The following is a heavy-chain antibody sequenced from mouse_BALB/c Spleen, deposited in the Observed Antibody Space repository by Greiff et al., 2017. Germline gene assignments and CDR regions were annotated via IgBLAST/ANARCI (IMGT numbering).Heavy chain of an antibody. D-gene: IGHD4-1*01. CDR2: ISYSGST. J-gene: IGHJ1*01. CDR3: ARGAGTDWYFDV. V-gene: IGHV3-8*02. Sequence: VQLQQSGPSLVKPSQTLSLTCSVTGDSITSGYWNWIRKFPGNKLEYMGYISYSGSTYYNPSLKSRISITRDTSKNQYYLQLNSVTTEDTATYYCARGAGTDWYFDVWGAGTTVTVSS. CDR1: GDSITSGY.